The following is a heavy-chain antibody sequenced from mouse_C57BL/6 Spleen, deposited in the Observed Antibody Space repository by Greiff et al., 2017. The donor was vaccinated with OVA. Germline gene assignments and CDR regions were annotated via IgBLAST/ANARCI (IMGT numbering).Heavy chain of an antibody. CDR2: ISYSGST. J-gene: IGHJ1*03. Sequence: EVKLLESGPGLAKPSQTLSLTCSVTGYSITSDYWNWIRKFPGNKLEYMGYISYSGSTYYNPSLKSRISITRDTSKNQYYLQLNSVTTEDTATYYCARGYYGSSYYWYFDVWGTGTTVTVSS. CDR3: ARGYYGSSYYWYFDV. V-gene: IGHV3-8*01. D-gene: IGHD1-1*01. CDR1: GYSITSDY.